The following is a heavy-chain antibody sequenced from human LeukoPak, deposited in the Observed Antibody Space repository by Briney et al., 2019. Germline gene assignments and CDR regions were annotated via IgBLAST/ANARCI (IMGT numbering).Heavy chain of an antibody. V-gene: IGHV3-23*01. CDR3: ARYHSSGWNYFDY. CDR2: ITGSGDNT. CDR1: GLTISSCA. D-gene: IGHD6-19*01. J-gene: IGHJ4*02. Sequence: GGSLRLSCAASGLTISSCAMTWVRQAPGKGLEWVSGITGSGDNTYYADSVKGRFTITRDNSKNTLNLQMNSLRVDDTAVYYCARYHSSGWNYFDYWGQGTLVSVSS.